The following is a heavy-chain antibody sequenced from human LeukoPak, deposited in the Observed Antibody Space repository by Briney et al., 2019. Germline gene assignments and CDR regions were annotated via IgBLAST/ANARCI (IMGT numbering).Heavy chain of an antibody. CDR3: ARVVSGSYYGMDV. CDR1: GFXFSSYA. J-gene: IGHJ6*02. D-gene: IGHD3-10*01. CDR2: ISSSSSTI. V-gene: IGHV3-48*02. Sequence: GGSLRLSCAASGFXFSSYAISWVRQAPGKGLKWVSYISSSSSTIYYADSVKGRFTISRDNAKNSLYLQMNSLRDEDTAVYYCARVVSGSYYGMDVWGQGTTVTVSS.